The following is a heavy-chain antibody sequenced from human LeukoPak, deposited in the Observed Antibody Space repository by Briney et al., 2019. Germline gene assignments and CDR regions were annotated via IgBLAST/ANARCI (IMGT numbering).Heavy chain of an antibody. CDR1: GDSINNNNYY. CDR2: IYYNGRT. J-gene: IGHJ4*02. V-gene: IGHV4-39*01. Sequence: SETLSLTCTVSGDSINNNNYYWGWIRQPPGEGLEWIGNIYYNGRTYYNPSLKGRVTISVDTSKNQFSLKLSSVTAADTAVYYCARHLGVTRGYFDYWGQGTLVTVSS. D-gene: IGHD3-22*01. CDR3: ARHLGVTRGYFDY.